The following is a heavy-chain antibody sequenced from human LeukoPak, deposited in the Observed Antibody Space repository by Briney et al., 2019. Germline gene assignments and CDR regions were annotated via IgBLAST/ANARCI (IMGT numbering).Heavy chain of an antibody. J-gene: IGHJ4*02. V-gene: IGHV5-51*01. CDR1: GYSFATYW. D-gene: IGHD4-17*01. CDR2: IYPGDSDA. Sequence: GESLKISCKGSGYSFATYWIGWVRQMPGKGLEWMGAIYPGDSDARYSPSFQGQVTISADKSISTAYLQWSSLKASDTAMYYCARQADGDYAGTVRYWGQGTLVTVSS. CDR3: ARQADGDYAGTVRY.